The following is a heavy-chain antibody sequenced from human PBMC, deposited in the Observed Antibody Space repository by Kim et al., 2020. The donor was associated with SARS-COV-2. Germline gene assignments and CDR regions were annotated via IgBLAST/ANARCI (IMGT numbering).Heavy chain of an antibody. Sequence: GGSLRLSCAASGFTFSSYSMNWVRQAPGKGLEWVSSISCSSSYIYYADSVKGRFTISRDNAKNSLYLQMNSLRAEDTAVYYCARDSYSGGCFEGHPLDAFDIWGQGTMVTVSS. CDR1: GFTFSSYS. J-gene: IGHJ3*02. V-gene: IGHV3-21*01. D-gene: IGHD6-19*01. CDR3: ARDSYSGGCFEGHPLDAFDI. CDR2: ISCSSSYI.